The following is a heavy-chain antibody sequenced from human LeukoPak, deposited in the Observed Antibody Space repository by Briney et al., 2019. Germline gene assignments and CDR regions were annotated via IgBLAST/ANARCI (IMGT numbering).Heavy chain of an antibody. D-gene: IGHD2-21*02. J-gene: IGHJ4*02. CDR3: AKDIVGGGDDY. V-gene: IGHV3-48*03. Sequence: GGSLRLSCVASGFTFSSYEMNWVRQAPGKGLEWLSYIGSSDSTTHYADSVKGRFTISRDNAKNSLYLQMNSLRVEDTAVYYCAKDIVGGGDDYWGQGTLVIVSS. CDR1: GFTFSSYE. CDR2: IGSSDSTT.